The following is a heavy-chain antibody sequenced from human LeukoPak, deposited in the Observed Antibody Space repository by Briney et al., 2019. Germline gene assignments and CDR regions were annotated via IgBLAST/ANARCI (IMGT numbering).Heavy chain of an antibody. CDR1: GGSISSSSYY. J-gene: IGHJ4*02. V-gene: IGHV4-39*07. CDR3: ARNGDYSMDY. D-gene: IGHD2-15*01. Sequence: SETLSLTCIVSGGSISSSSYYWGWIGQPPGKGLEWIAEIHHSGTTHYNPSLKSRLSISVDKSKNQFSLKLTSMAAADTAVYYCARNGDYSMDYWGQGTLVTVSS. CDR2: IHHSGTT.